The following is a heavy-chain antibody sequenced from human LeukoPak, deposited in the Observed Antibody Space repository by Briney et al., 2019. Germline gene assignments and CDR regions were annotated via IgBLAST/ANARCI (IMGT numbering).Heavy chain of an antibody. CDR3: AKDPAGSSSGFDY. J-gene: IGHJ4*02. V-gene: IGHV3-30*02. CDR2: IRYDGSNK. D-gene: IGHD6-6*01. CDR1: GFTFSSYS. Sequence: GGSLRLSCAASGFTFSSYSMNWVRQAPGKGLEWVAFIRYDGSNKYYADSVKGRFTISRDNSKNTLYLQMNSLRAEDTAVYYCAKDPAGSSSGFDYWGQGTLVTVSS.